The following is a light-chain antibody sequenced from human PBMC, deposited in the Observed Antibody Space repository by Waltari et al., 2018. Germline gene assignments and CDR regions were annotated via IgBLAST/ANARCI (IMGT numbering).Light chain of an antibody. V-gene: IGLV2-23*02. Sequence: QSALTQPASVSGSPAQSITISCTGTSSDVGGYNYVPWYQQYPGKAPKLMIYDVSKRPSGVSNRFSGSKSGNTASLTISGLQAEDEADYYCCSYAGSRIHVLFGGGTKLTVL. CDR1: SSDVGGYNY. CDR3: CSYAGSRIHVL. CDR2: DVS. J-gene: IGLJ2*01.